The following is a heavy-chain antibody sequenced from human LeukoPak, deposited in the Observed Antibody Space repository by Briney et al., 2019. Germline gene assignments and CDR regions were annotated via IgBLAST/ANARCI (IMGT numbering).Heavy chain of an antibody. J-gene: IGHJ4*02. D-gene: IGHD3-10*01. CDR3: ARDQTYSGSGIYTYFDY. CDR2: IYYSGST. V-gene: IGHV4-39*07. Sequence: SETLSLTCTVSGGSISSSSYYWGWIRQPPGKGLEWIGSIYYSGSTYYNPSLKSRVTISVDTSKNQFSLKLSSVTAADTAVYYCARDQTYSGSGIYTYFDYWGQGILVTVSS. CDR1: GGSISSSSYY.